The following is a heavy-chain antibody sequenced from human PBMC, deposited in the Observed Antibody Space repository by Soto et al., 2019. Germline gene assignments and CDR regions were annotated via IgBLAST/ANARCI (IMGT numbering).Heavy chain of an antibody. CDR1: GFSFDNYG. J-gene: IGHJ4*02. CDR3: GKVTLRYLEHLLYIDS. V-gene: IGHV3-30*18. D-gene: IGHD3-3*01. CDR2: ISYDGSRT. Sequence: QVQLVESGGGVVQPGRSQRLSCAASGFSFDNYGMHWVRQAPGKGLEWVATISYDGSRTNYAESVKGRFTISRDNSKRLLYLQMNSLRAADTAIYYCGKVTLRYLEHLLYIDSWGQGTLVTVSS.